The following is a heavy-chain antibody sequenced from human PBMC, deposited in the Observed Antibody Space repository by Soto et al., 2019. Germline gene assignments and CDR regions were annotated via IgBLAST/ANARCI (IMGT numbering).Heavy chain of an antibody. CDR1: GFTFSSYA. J-gene: IGHJ4*02. Sequence: GGSLRLSCAASGFTFSSYAMHWVRQAPGKGLEYVSSISTNGGSTLYAVSVKGRFTISRDNSKNTQYLQMSSLRADDTAVYYCVKGGYYYDSSGYYPFDYWGQGTLVTVSS. CDR2: ISTNGGST. V-gene: IGHV3-64D*06. CDR3: VKGGYYYDSSGYYPFDY. D-gene: IGHD3-22*01.